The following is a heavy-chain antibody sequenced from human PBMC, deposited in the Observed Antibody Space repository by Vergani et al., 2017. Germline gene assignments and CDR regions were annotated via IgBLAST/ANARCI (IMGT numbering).Heavy chain of an antibody. CDR2: IYYSGST. J-gene: IGHJ4*02. V-gene: IGHV4-59*01. D-gene: IGHD3-10*01. CDR1: GGSISSYY. Sequence: QVQLPESGPGLVKPSETLSLTCTVSGGSISSYYWSWIRQPPGKGLEWIGYIYYSGSTNYNPSLKSRVTISVDTSKNQFSLKLSSVTAADTAVYYCARGALVTMVRGVIFDYWGQGTLVTVSS. CDR3: ARGALVTMVRGVIFDY.